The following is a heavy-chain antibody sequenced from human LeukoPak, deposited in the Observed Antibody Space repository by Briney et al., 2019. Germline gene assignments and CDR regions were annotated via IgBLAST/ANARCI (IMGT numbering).Heavy chain of an antibody. V-gene: IGHV3-33*06. CDR3: AKDYSGYDLFDY. J-gene: IGHJ4*02. Sequence: GGSMRLACAASGFTFSSYGMHWVRQAPGKGLEWVAVIWYDGSNKYYADSVKGRFTISRDNSKNTLYLQMNSLRAEDTAVYYCAKDYSGYDLFDYWGQGTLVTVSS. CDR2: IWYDGSNK. D-gene: IGHD5-12*01. CDR1: GFTFSSYG.